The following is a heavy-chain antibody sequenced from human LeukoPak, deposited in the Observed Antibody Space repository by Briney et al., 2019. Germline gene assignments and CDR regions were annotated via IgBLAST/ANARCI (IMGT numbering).Heavy chain of an antibody. V-gene: IGHV3-53*01. Sequence: GGSLRLSCAASGFTVSSNYMSWVRQAPGKGLEWVSIIYSDGSTFYADSVKGRFTISRDNAKNSLYLQMNSLRAEDTAVYYCAELGITMIGGVWGKGTTVTISS. CDR3: AELGITMIGGV. D-gene: IGHD3-10*02. J-gene: IGHJ6*04. CDR2: IYSDGST. CDR1: GFTVSSNY.